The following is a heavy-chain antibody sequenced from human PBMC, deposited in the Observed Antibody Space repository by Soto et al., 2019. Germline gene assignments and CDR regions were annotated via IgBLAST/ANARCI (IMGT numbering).Heavy chain of an antibody. Sequence: QVQLQESGPGLVKPSQTLSLTCTVSGGSISSVGYYWSWIRQHPGKGMEWIGYISYSGYTYYNPSLKSRVLISVETYKNQFSMKLSSVTAAETAVYYCARSVDPWGQGTLVPVSS. CDR3: ARSVDP. J-gene: IGHJ5*02. V-gene: IGHV4-31*03. CDR1: GGSISSVGYY. CDR2: ISYSGYT.